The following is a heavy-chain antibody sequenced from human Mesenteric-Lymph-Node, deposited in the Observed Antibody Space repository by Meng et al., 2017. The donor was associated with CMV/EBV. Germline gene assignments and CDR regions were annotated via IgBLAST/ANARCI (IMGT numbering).Heavy chain of an antibody. CDR1: GYICTALY. CDR3: ARAHDSISNPYFDF. J-gene: IGHJ4*02. Sequence: ASGYICTALYIHWVRQGRGHGLEWVGGIVPLLGTVNYAQKFQGRITITTDESTSTGYMELSSLRSEDTAVYYCARAHDSISNPYFDFWGQGTLVTVSS. CDR2: IVPLLGTV. D-gene: IGHD3-3*02. V-gene: IGHV1-69*05.